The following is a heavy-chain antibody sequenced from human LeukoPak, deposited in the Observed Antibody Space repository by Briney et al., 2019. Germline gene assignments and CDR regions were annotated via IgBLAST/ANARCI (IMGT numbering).Heavy chain of an antibody. CDR3: ARGPAYSNYGAYYYYYMDV. CDR1: GYTFTSHD. J-gene: IGHJ6*03. CDR2: MNPNSGNT. D-gene: IGHD4-11*01. Sequence: ASVKVSCKASGYTFTSHDINWVRQATGQGLEWTGWMNPNSGNTGYAQKFQGRVTITRNTSISTAYMELSSLRSEDTAVYCCARGPAYSNYGAYYYYYMDVWGKGTTVTVSS. V-gene: IGHV1-8*01.